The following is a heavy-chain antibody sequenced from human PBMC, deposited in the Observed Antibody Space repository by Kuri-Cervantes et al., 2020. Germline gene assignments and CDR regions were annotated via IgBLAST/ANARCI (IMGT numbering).Heavy chain of an antibody. D-gene: IGHD5-12*01. Sequence: SETLSLTCTVSGVSVSINSYYWNWIRQPPGKGLEWIGSIYYNGSTNYNPSLKSRVTTSIDTPKSQFSLKLRSVTAADTAVYYCVSNPSPWRRGYSYSPGTWGQGTMVTVSS. CDR3: VSNPSPWRRGYSYSPGT. V-gene: IGHV4-61*01. CDR1: GVSVSINSYY. J-gene: IGHJ3*01. CDR2: IYYNGST.